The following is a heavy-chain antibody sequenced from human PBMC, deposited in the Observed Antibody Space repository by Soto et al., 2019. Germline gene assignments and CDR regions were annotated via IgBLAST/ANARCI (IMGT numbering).Heavy chain of an antibody. CDR1: GGTFSSYT. V-gene: IGHV1-69*04. CDR3: AKDQGAGATDPGY. Sequence: SVKVSCKASGGTFSSYTISWVRQAPGQGLEWMGRIVPILGIANYAQKFQGRVTITADKSTSTAYMELRSLRSDDTAVYYCAKDQGAGATDPGYWGQGTLV. D-gene: IGHD1-26*01. CDR2: IVPILGIA. J-gene: IGHJ4*02.